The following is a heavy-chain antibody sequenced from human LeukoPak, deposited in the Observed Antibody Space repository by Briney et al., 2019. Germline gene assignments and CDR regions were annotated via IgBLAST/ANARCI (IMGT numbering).Heavy chain of an antibody. V-gene: IGHV3-74*01. CDR2: INSDGTST. CDR3: AIDGRHSVDN. Sequence: GGSLSPSCSASGFTVSTYAMHWVRQAPGKGLVWVSRINSDGTSTSYADSVKGRFTISRDNAKDTLYLQVNSLRAEDTAVYYFAIDGRHSVDNWGHGPLVTVSS. J-gene: IGHJ4*01. CDR1: GFTVSTYA.